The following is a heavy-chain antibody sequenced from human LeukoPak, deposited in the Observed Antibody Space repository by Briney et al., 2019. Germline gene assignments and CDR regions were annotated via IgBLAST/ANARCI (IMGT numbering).Heavy chain of an antibody. CDR1: GYTFTSYG. D-gene: IGHD2-15*01. Sequence: ASVKVSCKASGYTFTSYGISWVRQAPGQGLEWMGWISAYNDNTICAQKLQGRVTMTTDTSTSTAYMELRSLRSDDTAVYYCARDFDLELLENCSDDSCYLLRFYYWGQGTLVTVSS. V-gene: IGHV1-18*01. CDR3: ARDFDLELLENCSDDSCYLLRFYY. CDR2: ISAYNDNT. J-gene: IGHJ4*02.